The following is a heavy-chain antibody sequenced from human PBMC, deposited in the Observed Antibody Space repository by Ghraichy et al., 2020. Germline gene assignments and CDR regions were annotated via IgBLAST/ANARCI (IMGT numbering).Heavy chain of an antibody. CDR1: GFTFSSYA. Sequence: LSLTCATSGFTFSSYALSWVRQAPGKGLEWVSTVSGSGGTTDYADSVKGRFTISRDNSKKTLYLQMNSLRAEDTAVYYCAHLAKGATGGRAFGYWGQGILVTVSS. J-gene: IGHJ4*02. V-gene: IGHV3-23*01. CDR2: VSGSGGTT. CDR3: AHLAKGATGGRAFGY. D-gene: IGHD2-15*01.